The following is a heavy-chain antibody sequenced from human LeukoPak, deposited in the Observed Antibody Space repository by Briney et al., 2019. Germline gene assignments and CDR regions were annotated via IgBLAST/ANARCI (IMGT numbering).Heavy chain of an antibody. J-gene: IGHJ2*01. D-gene: IGHD6-13*01. V-gene: IGHV4-59*01. CDR3: ARGEPRIARPGAPPFDL. CDR2: VYYSGST. CDR1: GGSISSYY. Sequence: PSETLSLTCTVSGGSISSYYWQWIRQPPGNSLEWVGYVYYSGSTDYNPSLKSRVTISVDTSKNQFSLKLTSVTAADTAVYYCARGEPRIARPGAPPFDLWGRGTLVTVSS.